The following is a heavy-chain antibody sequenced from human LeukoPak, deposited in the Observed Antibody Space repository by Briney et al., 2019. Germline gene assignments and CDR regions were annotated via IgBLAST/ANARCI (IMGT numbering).Heavy chain of an antibody. CDR1: GYSLSSGYY. CDR2: ISHSGST. Sequence: PSETLSLTCTVSGYSLSSGYYWVWIRQPPGKGLEWIGSISHSGSTYYNPSLKSRVTISVDTSKNHFSLNLTSVTAADTAVYYCHLVRGGGYFDYWGLGTLVTVSS. V-gene: IGHV4-38-2*02. D-gene: IGHD3-10*01. CDR3: HLVRGGGYFDY. J-gene: IGHJ4*02.